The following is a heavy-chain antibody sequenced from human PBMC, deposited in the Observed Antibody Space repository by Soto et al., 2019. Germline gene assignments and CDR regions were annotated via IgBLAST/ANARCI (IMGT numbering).Heavy chain of an antibody. V-gene: IGHV3-23*01. CDR1: GFTFSSYA. CDR3: ARGSSSTTNYFDY. J-gene: IGHJ4*02. Sequence: PGGSLRLSCAASGFTFSSYAMTWVRQAPGKGLEWVSAISGGGGSTYYADSVQGRFTISRDNSKNTLYLQMNSLRAEDTAVYFFARGSSSTTNYFDYWGQGTLVTVSS. CDR2: ISGGGGST. D-gene: IGHD6-6*01.